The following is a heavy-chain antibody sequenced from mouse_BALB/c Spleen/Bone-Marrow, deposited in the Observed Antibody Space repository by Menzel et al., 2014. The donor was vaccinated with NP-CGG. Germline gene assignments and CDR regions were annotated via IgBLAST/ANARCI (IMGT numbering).Heavy chain of an antibody. CDR1: GYTFTSYV. D-gene: IGHD2-4*01. CDR3: VRGVYYDYDEGALDY. CDR2: INPYNDGT. J-gene: IGHJ4*01. V-gene: IGHV1-14*01. Sequence: LVESGPELLKPGASVKMSCKASGYTFTSYVIHWVKQKPGQGLKWIGYINPYNDGTKYNEKFKGKATLTSDKSSSTAYMALSSLAFEDSAVYYCVRGVYYDYDEGALDYWGQGTSGTVSS.